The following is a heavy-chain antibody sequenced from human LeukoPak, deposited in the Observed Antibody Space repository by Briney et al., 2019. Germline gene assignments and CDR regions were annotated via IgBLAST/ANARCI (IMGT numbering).Heavy chain of an antibody. Sequence: ASVKVSCKASGYTFTSYGISWVRQAPGQGLEWMGWISAYNGNTNYAQKFQGRVTITADKSTSTAYMELSSLRSEDTAVYYCASQEDGGYWGQGTLVTVSS. CDR3: ASQEDGGY. CDR2: ISAYNGNT. CDR1: GYTFTSYG. V-gene: IGHV1-18*01. J-gene: IGHJ4*02.